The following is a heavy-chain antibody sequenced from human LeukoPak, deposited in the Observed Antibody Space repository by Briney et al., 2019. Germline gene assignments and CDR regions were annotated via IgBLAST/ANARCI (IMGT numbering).Heavy chain of an antibody. CDR3: ARSMDV. CDR1: GFTFSTYA. CDR2: ISGGGGST. Sequence: GGSLRLSCAASGFTFSTYAMSWVRQAPGKGLEWVSGISGGGGSTYYADSVKGRFTISRDNAKNSLYLQMNSLRAEDTAVYYCARSMDVWGKGTTVTVSS. V-gene: IGHV3-23*01. J-gene: IGHJ6*03.